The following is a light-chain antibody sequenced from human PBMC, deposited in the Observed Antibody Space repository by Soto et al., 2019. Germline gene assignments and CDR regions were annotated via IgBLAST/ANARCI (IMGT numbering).Light chain of an antibody. CDR1: QSVGSL. J-gene: IGKJ1*01. CDR2: DAS. V-gene: IGKV3-11*01. Sequence: EIVLTQSPGTLSLSPGERAILSCRASQSVGSLLAWYQHNPGQAPRLLIFDASYRAAGIPARFRGSGSGTDFTLTIDSLEPEDFAVYYCQQYGSSPQTFGQGTKVDIK. CDR3: QQYGSSPQT.